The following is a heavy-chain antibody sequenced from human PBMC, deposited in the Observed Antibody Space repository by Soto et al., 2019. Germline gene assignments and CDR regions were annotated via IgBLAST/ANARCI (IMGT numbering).Heavy chain of an antibody. CDR3: AKDSSGYYLYYFDY. V-gene: IGHV3-30*18. Sequence: QVQLVESGGGVVQPGRSLRLSCAASGFTFSSYGMHWVRQAPGEGLEWVAVISYDGSNKYYADSVKGRFTISRDNSKNTLYLQMNSLRAEDTAVYYCAKDSSGYYLYYFDYWGQGTLVTVSS. CDR2: ISYDGSNK. J-gene: IGHJ4*02. CDR1: GFTFSSYG. D-gene: IGHD3-22*01.